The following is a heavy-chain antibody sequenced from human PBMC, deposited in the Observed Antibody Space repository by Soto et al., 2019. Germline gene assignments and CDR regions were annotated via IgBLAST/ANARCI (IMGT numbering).Heavy chain of an antibody. CDR3: ARGNRAFDI. CDR1: GFTFSDHY. V-gene: IGHV3-72*01. CDR2: IRNKANSHTT. J-gene: IGHJ3*02. D-gene: IGHD1-1*01. Sequence: EVQLVESGGGLVQPGGSLSLSCAASGFTFSDHYMDWVRQAPGKGLEWVGRIRNKANSHTTEYAASVKGRFTISRDDSKNSLYLQMNSLKIEDTAVYYCARGNRAFDIWGQGTMVTVSS.